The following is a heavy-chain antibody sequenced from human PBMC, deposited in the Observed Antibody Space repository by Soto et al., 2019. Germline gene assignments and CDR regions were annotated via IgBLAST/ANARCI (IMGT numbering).Heavy chain of an antibody. Sequence: SETLSLTCTVTGGSICSHYWTWIRQPPGKGLEWIGYVYSSGGTNYNPSLKSRVTISVDTSKNQFSLKLSSVTAADTAVYYCAREFSSSWTGYHMDVWGKGITVTVSS. CDR3: AREFSSSWTGYHMDV. D-gene: IGHD6-13*01. J-gene: IGHJ6*03. CDR1: GGSICSHY. V-gene: IGHV4-4*08. CDR2: VYSSGGT.